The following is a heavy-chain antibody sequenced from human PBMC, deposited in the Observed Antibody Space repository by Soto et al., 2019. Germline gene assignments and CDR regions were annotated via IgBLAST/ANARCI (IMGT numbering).Heavy chain of an antibody. CDR3: ARYGDFGDDGYSDS. Sequence: QVQLRESGPGLVKPSETLSLTCTVSGSSVSGGIYYWTWIRQPPGKGLEWIGYIFHSATTNYNASLRRPVTPSLDTSENDFSLGLSSLSAADTAVYYCARYGDFGDDGYSDSWGPGTVVTVSS. V-gene: IGHV4-61*01. D-gene: IGHD4-17*01. J-gene: IGHJ4*02. CDR2: IFHSATT. CDR1: GSSVSGGIYY.